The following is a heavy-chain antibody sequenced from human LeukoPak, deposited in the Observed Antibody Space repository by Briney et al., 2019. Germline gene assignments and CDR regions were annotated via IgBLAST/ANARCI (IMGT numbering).Heavy chain of an antibody. J-gene: IGHJ3*02. CDR3: ARDPGYYDSSSPGAFDI. CDR2: IYHSGST. Sequence: TSQTLSLTCAVSGGSISSSNWWSWVRQPPGKGLEWIGEIYHSGSTNYNPSLKSRVTISVDKSKNQFSLKLSSVTAADTAVYYCARDPGYYDSSSPGAFDIWGQGTMVTVSS. CDR1: GGSISSSNW. D-gene: IGHD3-22*01. V-gene: IGHV4-4*02.